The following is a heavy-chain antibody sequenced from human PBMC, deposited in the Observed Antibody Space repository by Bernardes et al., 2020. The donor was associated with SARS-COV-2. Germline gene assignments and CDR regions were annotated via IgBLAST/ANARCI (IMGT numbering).Heavy chain of an antibody. D-gene: IGHD6-19*01. J-gene: IGHJ5*02. CDR2: SYYSGST. Sequence: SETLSLTCTVSGGSIRSASYYWAWIRQPPGKGLEWIGSSYYSGSTYYNPSLKSRVTISVDTSKNQFSLKLSSVTAADTAVYYCARPSGSSNWFDLWGQGTLVTVSS. CDR1: GGSIRSASYY. CDR3: ARPSGSSNWFDL. V-gene: IGHV4-39*01.